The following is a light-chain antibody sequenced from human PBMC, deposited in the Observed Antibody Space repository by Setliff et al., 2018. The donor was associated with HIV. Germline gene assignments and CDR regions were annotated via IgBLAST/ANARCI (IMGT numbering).Light chain of an antibody. CDR2: GAS. CDR1: QSVSSDY. V-gene: IGKV3-20*01. J-gene: IGKJ4*01. CDR3: QQYGRSLT. Sequence: EIVLTQSPGTLSLSPGERATLSCRASQSVSSDYLAWYQQKPGQAPRLLIYGASSRATGIPARLSGSGSGTDFTLTISRLEPEDFAVYYCQQYGRSLTFGGGTKVDNK.